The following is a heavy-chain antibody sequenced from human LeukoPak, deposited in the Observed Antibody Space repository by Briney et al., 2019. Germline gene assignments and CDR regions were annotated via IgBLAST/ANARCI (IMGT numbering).Heavy chain of an antibody. V-gene: IGHV4-34*09. D-gene: IGHD3-10*01. CDR2: IYYSGSA. Sequence: SETLSLTCGVYGGSFSGYYWSWIRQPPGKGLEWIGYIYYSGSASYNPSLKSRVTISVDTSKNQFSLRLSSVTAADTAVYYCARGSYYGFSGDSWGQGSLVTVSS. CDR3: ARGSYYGFSGDS. CDR1: GGSFSGYY. J-gene: IGHJ4*02.